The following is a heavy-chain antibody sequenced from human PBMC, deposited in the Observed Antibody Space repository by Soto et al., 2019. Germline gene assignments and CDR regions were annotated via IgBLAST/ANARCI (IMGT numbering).Heavy chain of an antibody. CDR3: ARDREYSSSTAGFEP. CDR1: GGTFSSYA. Sequence: VSCKASGGTFSSYAISWVRQAPGQGLEWMGGISPIFGTANYAQKFQGRVTITADESTSTAYMELSSLRSEDTAVYYCARDREYSSSTAGFEPWGQGTMVTVSS. D-gene: IGHD6-6*01. J-gene: IGHJ5*02. V-gene: IGHV1-69*01. CDR2: ISPIFGTA.